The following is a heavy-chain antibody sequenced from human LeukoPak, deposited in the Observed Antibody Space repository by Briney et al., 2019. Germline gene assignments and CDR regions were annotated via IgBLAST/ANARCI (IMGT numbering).Heavy chain of an antibody. CDR1: GYTFSGYY. D-gene: IGHD6-13*01. Sequence: GASVKVSCKASGYTFSGYYMHWVRQAPGQGLEWMGWINPNSGGTNYAQKFQGRVTMTRDTSISTAYMELNRLRSDDTAVYYCARGYPLSTTAAGTYFQHWGQGTLVTVSS. J-gene: IGHJ1*01. CDR2: INPNSGGT. V-gene: IGHV1-2*02. CDR3: ARGYPLSTTAAGTYFQH.